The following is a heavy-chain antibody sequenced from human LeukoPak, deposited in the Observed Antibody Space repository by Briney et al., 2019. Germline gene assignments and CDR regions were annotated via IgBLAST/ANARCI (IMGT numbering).Heavy chain of an antibody. J-gene: IGHJ4*02. CDR2: ISSSSSYI. CDR1: GFTFSSYS. D-gene: IGHD4-17*01. V-gene: IGHV3-21*01. Sequence: GGSLRLSCAASGFTFSSYSMNWVRQAPGKGLEWVSSISSSSSYIYYADSVKGRFTISRDNAKNSLYLQMNSLRAEDTAVYYCARASRTVTTSDYWGQGTLVTVSS. CDR3: ARASRTVTTSDY.